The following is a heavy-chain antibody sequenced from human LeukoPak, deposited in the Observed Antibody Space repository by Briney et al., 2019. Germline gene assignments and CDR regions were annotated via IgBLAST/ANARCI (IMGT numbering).Heavy chain of an antibody. CDR1: GFTFSSYW. D-gene: IGHD1-26*01. CDR2: IRQDGDLK. Sequence: GGSLRLACTGSGFTFSSYWMSWVRQAPGKGLEWVANIRQDGDLKHYVDSVRGRFTISRDNAENSLYLQMNSLRAEDTAIYYCAREIVGTIKSYFDYWGQGTLVTASS. CDR3: AREIVGTIKSYFDY. V-gene: IGHV3-7*01. J-gene: IGHJ4*02.